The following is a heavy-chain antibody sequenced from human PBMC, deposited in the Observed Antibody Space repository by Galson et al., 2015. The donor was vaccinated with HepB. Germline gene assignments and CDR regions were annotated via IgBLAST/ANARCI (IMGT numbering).Heavy chain of an antibody. Sequence: SLRLSCAASGFTFSNYWMNWVRQAPEKGLEWVANIKQDGSETYYVDSVKGRFTISRDNAKNSLYLQMNSLRAEDTAVYYCARDQGAARPDYWGQGTLVTVSS. V-gene: IGHV3-7*03. CDR3: ARDQGAARPDY. CDR1: GFTFSNYW. D-gene: IGHD6-25*01. CDR2: IKQDGSET. J-gene: IGHJ4*02.